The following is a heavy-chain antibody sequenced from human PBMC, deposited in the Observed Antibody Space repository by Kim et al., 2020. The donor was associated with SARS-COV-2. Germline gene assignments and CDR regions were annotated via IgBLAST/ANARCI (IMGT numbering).Heavy chain of an antibody. D-gene: IGHD5-18*01. Sequence: SQKFQGRVTITRDTSASTAYMELSSLRSEDTAVYYCARDRQQLWLRVFDYWGQGTLVTVSS. CDR3: ARDRQQLWLRVFDY. J-gene: IGHJ4*02. V-gene: IGHV1-3*01.